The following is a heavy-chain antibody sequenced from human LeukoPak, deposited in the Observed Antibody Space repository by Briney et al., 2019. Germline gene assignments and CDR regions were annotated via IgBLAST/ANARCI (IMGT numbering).Heavy chain of an antibody. D-gene: IGHD6-19*01. V-gene: IGHV3-21*01. CDR1: GFTFSSYS. Sequence: GGSLRLSCAASGFTFSSYSMNWVRQAPGKGLEWVSSISSASTYIYYADSVKGRFTISRDNAKNSLYLQMNGLRAEDTAVYYCVSPSSGTFDYWGQGTLLTVSS. J-gene: IGHJ4*02. CDR3: VSPSSGTFDY. CDR2: ISSASTYI.